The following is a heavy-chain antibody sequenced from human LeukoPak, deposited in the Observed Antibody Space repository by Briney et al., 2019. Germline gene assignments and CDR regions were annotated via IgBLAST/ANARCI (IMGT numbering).Heavy chain of an antibody. CDR2: IYYSGST. V-gene: IGHV4-39*07. J-gene: IGHJ3*02. CDR3: ARPSRRGYVDGFDI. D-gene: IGHD5-18*01. Sequence: SETLSLTCTVSGGSISSSSYYWGWIRQPPGKGLEWIGSIYYSGSTYYNPSLKSRVTISVDTSKNQFSLNLSSVTAADTAVYYCARPSRRGYVDGFDIWGQGTMVTVSS. CDR1: GGSISSSSYY.